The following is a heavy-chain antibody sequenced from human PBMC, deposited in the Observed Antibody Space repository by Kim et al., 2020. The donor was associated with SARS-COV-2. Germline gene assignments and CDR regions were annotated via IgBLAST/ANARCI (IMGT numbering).Heavy chain of an antibody. J-gene: IGHJ4*02. CDR3: ARDMRYYDSIGYGDPFDY. D-gene: IGHD3-22*01. V-gene: IGHV1-18*01. Sequence: ASVKVSCKASGYTFTSYGISWVRQAPGQGLEWMGWISAYNGNTNYAQKIQGRVTMTTDTSTSIAYMELRSLRSDDTAVYYCARDMRYYDSIGYGDPFDYWGQGTLVTVSS. CDR2: ISAYNGNT. CDR1: GYTFTSYG.